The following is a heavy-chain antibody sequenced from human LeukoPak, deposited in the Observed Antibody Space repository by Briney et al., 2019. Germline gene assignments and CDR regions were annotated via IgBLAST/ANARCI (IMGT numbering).Heavy chain of an antibody. CDR1: GFTYSSYW. D-gene: IGHD1/OR15-1a*01. CDR3: LVTTRSRGFDY. CDR2: IRQDGSVQ. V-gene: IGHV3-7*01. J-gene: IGHJ4*02. Sequence: GGSLRLSCAASGFTYSSYWMSWVRQAPGKGLEWVANIRQDGSVQNYVDSVKGRFTISRDNPKNSVYLQMSSLRAEDTAVYYCLVTTRSRGFDYWGQGTLVTVSS.